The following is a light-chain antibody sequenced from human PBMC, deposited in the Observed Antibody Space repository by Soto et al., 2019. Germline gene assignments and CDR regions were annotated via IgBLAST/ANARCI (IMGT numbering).Light chain of an antibody. J-gene: IGKJ1*01. Sequence: DIQMTQSPSSLSASVGDRVTITCRASQGISNYLAWYQQKPGKVPKLLIYAASTLQSGVPSRFSGSGSGTDFTLTITSLHPEDFASYYCHEYDNVPRTFGQGTKVEIK. V-gene: IGKV1-27*01. CDR3: HEYDNVPRT. CDR2: AAS. CDR1: QGISNY.